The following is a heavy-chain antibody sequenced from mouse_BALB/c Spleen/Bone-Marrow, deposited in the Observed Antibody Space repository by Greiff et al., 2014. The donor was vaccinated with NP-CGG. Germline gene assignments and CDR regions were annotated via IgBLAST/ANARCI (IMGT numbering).Heavy chain of an antibody. D-gene: IGHD2-1*01. Sequence: EVKLEESGAELVKPGASVKLSCTASGLNIKDTYMHWVKQRPEQGLEWIGRIDPANGNTKYDPKFQGKATITADTSSNTAYLQLSSLTSEDTAVYYCAFIYYGYAMDYWGQGTSVTVSS. V-gene: IGHV14-3*02. CDR2: IDPANGNT. CDR3: AFIYYGYAMDY. J-gene: IGHJ4*01. CDR1: GLNIKDTY.